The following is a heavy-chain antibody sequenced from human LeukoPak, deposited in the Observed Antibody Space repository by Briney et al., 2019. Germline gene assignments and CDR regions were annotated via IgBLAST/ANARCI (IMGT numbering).Heavy chain of an antibody. J-gene: IGHJ4*02. CDR2: INHSGST. D-gene: IGHD6-13*01. Sequence: SETLSLTCAVYGGSFSGYYWSWIRQPPGKGLEWIGEINHSGSTNYNPSLKSRVTVSVDTSKNQFSLKLSSVTAADTAVYYCASRGYSSARDYWGQGTLVTVSS. V-gene: IGHV4-34*01. CDR1: GGSFSGYY. CDR3: ASRGYSSARDY.